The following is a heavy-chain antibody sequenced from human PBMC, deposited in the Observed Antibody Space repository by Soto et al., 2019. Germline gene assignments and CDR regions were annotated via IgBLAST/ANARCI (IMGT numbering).Heavy chain of an antibody. V-gene: IGHV1-8*01. J-gene: IGHJ6*02. D-gene: IGHD4-4*01. CDR3: ARGRVDYRAAYYGMDV. CDR1: GYTFTSYD. Sequence: GASVKVSCKASGYTFTSYDINWVRQATGQGLEWMGWMNPNSGNTGYAQKFQGRVTMTRNTSISTAYMGLSSLRSEDTAVYYCARGRVDYRAAYYGMDVWGQGTTVTVSS. CDR2: MNPNSGNT.